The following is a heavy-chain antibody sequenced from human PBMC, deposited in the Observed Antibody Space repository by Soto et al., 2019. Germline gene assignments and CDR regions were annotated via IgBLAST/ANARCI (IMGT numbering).Heavy chain of an antibody. CDR2: IDGSGGST. CDR1: GFTFTSYA. J-gene: IGHJ6*02. V-gene: IGHV3-23*01. Sequence: GTLSPSPAVSGFTFTSYAMSWVRHAPRQGLEWVSAIDGSGGSTYYADTVKGRFTITRDNTKNTLYQQMNSLRAEDTAVYYCAGWCIVVVPAAKGRNYYYYGMDVWGQGTTVTVSS. D-gene: IGHD2-2*01. CDR3: AGWCIVVVPAAKGRNYYYYGMDV.